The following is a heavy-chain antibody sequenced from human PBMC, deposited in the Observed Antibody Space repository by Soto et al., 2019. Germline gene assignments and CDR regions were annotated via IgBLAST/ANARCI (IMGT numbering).Heavy chain of an antibody. CDR1: GGSISSSSFH. Sequence: SETLSLTCTVSGGSISSSSFHWGWIRQPPGKGLEWIGSIYYSGSTYYSPSLKSRVTISVDTSKNQFSLKLSSVTAADTAVYYCARPHMVRDTSGAFDIWGQGTMGTVSS. V-gene: IGHV4-39*01. CDR3: ARPHMVRDTSGAFDI. CDR2: IYYSGST. D-gene: IGHD3-10*01. J-gene: IGHJ3*02.